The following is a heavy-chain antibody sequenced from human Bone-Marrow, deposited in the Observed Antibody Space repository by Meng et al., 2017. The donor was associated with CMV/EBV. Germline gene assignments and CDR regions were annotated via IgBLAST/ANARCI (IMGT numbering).Heavy chain of an antibody. V-gene: IGHV3-43D*03. J-gene: IGHJ6*02. Sequence: GESLKISCAASGFTFDDYAMHWVRQAPGKGLEWVSLISWDGGSTYYEDSVEGRFTISRDNSKNSLYLQMNSLRAEDTALYYCAKGKRTCSTTSCYYPYGMDVWGQGTTVTVSS. CDR2: ISWDGGST. D-gene: IGHD2-2*01. CDR3: AKGKRTCSTTSCYYPYGMDV. CDR1: GFTFDDYA.